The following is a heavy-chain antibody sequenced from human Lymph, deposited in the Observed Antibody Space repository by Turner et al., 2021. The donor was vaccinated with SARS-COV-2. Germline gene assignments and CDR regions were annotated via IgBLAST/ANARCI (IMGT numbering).Heavy chain of an antibody. Sequence: QVQLQESGPALVKPSQTLSPPCTISGGSISSSDYYWSWIRQPPGKGLEWIGYIYYSGSTYYNPSLKSRVTISVDTSKNQFSLKLSSVTAADTAVYYCARVVVLPRAYFDYWGQGTLVTVSS. CDR2: IYYSGST. J-gene: IGHJ4*02. D-gene: IGHD2-8*01. V-gene: IGHV4-30-4*01. CDR3: ARVVVLPRAYFDY. CDR1: GGSISSSDYY.